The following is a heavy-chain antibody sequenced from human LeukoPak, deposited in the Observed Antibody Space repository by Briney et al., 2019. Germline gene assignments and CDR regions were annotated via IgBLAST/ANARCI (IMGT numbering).Heavy chain of an antibody. Sequence: ASVKVSCKASGYTFTGYYMHWVRQAPGQGLEWMGWINPNSGGTNYAQKFQGRVTMTRDTSISTAYMELSRLRSDDTAVYYCARDSWYLHDSSGYYYLLSAFDIWGQGTMVTVSS. V-gene: IGHV1-2*02. D-gene: IGHD3-22*01. CDR3: ARDSWYLHDSSGYYYLLSAFDI. CDR1: GYTFTGYY. J-gene: IGHJ3*02. CDR2: INPNSGGT.